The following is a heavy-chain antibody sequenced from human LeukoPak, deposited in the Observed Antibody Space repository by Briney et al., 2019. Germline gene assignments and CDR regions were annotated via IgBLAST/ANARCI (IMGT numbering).Heavy chain of an antibody. V-gene: IGHV3-7*01. CDR2: FNPYGRDK. CDR1: GFTLNKCW. J-gene: IGHJ4*02. D-gene: IGHD5/OR15-5a*01. Sequence: GGSLRLSCAASGFTLNKCWMNWVRETPEKGLEWVASFNPYGRDKHYVDSVEGRFTISRDNAENALSLQVSRLRDEDTAIYYCSGGATSETADCETSVYRPLHSWGQGIRVIVSS. CDR3: SGGATSETADCETSVYRPLHS.